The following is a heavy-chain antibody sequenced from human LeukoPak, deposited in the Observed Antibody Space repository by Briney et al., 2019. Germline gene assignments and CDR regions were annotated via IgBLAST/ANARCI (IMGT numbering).Heavy chain of an antibody. CDR3: AKAYNYAANYYFDF. CDR1: GFTFSSYG. Sequence: GGSLRLSCAASGFTFSSYGMSWVRQAPGKGREWVWAISGSGGSTYYADSVKGRFTISRDNSKNTLSLQMNSLRAEATAVYFCAKAYNYAANYYFDFWGQGTLVTVSS. J-gene: IGHJ4*02. V-gene: IGHV3-23*01. CDR2: ISGSGGST. D-gene: IGHD5-18*01.